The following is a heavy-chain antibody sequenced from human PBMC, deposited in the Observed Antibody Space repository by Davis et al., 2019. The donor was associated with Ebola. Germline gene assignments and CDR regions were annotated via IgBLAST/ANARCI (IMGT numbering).Heavy chain of an antibody. Sequence: AASVKVSCKASGGTFSSYAISWVRQAPGQRLEWMGWINAGNGNTKYSQKFQGRVTITRDTSASTAYMELSSLRSEDTAVYYCARSGGGSYLGFDYWGQGTLVTVSS. CDR2: INAGNGNT. V-gene: IGHV1-3*01. CDR1: GGTFSSYA. CDR3: ARSGGGSYLGFDY. J-gene: IGHJ4*02. D-gene: IGHD1-26*01.